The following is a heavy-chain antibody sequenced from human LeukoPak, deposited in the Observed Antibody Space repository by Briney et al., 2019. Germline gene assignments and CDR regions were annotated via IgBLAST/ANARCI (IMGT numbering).Heavy chain of an antibody. V-gene: IGHV3-9*01. D-gene: IGHD1-26*01. CDR3: AKDTQIYSGSSTGLDY. CDR2: ISWNSGSI. J-gene: IGHJ4*02. Sequence: GGSLRLSCAASGFTFDDYAMHWVRQAPGKGLEWVSGISWNSGSIGYADSVKGRFTISRDNAKNSLYLQMNSLRAEDTALYYCAKDTQIYSGSSTGLDYWGQGTLVTVSS. CDR1: GFTFDDYA.